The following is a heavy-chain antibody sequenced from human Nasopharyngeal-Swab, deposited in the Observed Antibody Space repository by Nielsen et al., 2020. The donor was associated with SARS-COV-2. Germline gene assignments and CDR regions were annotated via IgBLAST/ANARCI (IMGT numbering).Heavy chain of an antibody. CDR2: FDPEDGET. Sequence: ASFMVSCKVSGYTLTELSMHWVVQAPRKGREWMGGFDPEDGETIYAQKFQGRVTMTEDTSTDTAYLELSSLRSEDTAVYYCATSAPCCSSTSCSYSFDPWGQGTLVTVSS. D-gene: IGHD2-2*01. CDR1: GYTLTELS. CDR3: ATSAPCCSSTSCSYSFDP. V-gene: IGHV1-24*01. J-gene: IGHJ5*02.